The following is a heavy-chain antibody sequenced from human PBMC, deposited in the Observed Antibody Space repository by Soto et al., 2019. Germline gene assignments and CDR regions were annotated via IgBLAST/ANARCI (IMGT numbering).Heavy chain of an antibody. CDR3: GKDRGGVVGVYKFDY. Sequence: GGSLRLSCAASGFTFSSYGMHWVRQAPGKGLEWVAVISYDGSNKYYADSVKGRFTISRDDSKNTLYLQMNSLRAEDTAVYYFGKDRGGVVGVYKFDYWGQETLDPVSS. V-gene: IGHV3-30*18. D-gene: IGHD3-3*01. J-gene: IGHJ4*01. CDR2: ISYDGSNK. CDR1: GFTFSSYG.